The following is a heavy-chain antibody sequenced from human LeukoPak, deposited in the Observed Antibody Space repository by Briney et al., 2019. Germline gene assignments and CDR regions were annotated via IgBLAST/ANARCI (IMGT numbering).Heavy chain of an antibody. V-gene: IGHV3-48*02. J-gene: IGHJ4*02. Sequence: PGGSLRLSCAASGFTFSTYSMSWVRQAPGKGLEWVSYISRSSATIYYADSVKGRFTISRDNAKNSLYLQMNSLRDEDTAVYYCARVILTGYYNPLDYWGQGTQVTVSS. CDR2: ISRSSATI. D-gene: IGHD3-9*01. CDR3: ARVILTGYYNPLDY. CDR1: GFTFSTYS.